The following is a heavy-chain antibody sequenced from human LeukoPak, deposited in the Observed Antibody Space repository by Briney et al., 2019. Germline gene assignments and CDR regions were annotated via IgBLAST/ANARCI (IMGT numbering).Heavy chain of an antibody. J-gene: IGHJ3*02. Sequence: GSLRLSCAASGFTFSSYAVSWVRQAPGKGLEWVSAISVGGGTTYYADSVKGRFTISRDNSKNTLYLQMNSLRAEDSAVYYCAKRIVGAPYAFDIWGQGTMVTVSS. D-gene: IGHD1-26*01. CDR1: GFTFSSYA. CDR3: AKRIVGAPYAFDI. CDR2: ISVGGGTT. V-gene: IGHV3-23*01.